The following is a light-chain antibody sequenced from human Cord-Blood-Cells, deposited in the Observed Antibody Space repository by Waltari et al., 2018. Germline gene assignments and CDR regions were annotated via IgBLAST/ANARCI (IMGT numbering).Light chain of an antibody. J-gene: IGLJ1*01. V-gene: IGLV2-23*01. Sequence: QSALTQPAPVSGSPGQSITIPCTGTSSDVGSYNLVPWYQQHPGKAPKLMIYEGSKRPSGVSNRFSGSKSGNTASLTISGLQAEDEADYYCCSYAGSSTYVFGTGTKVTVL. CDR2: EGS. CDR1: SSDVGSYNL. CDR3: CSYAGSSTYV.